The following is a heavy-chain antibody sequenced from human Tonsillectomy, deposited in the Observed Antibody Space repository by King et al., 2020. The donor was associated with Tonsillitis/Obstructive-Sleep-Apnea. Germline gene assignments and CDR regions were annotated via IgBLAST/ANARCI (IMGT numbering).Heavy chain of an antibody. V-gene: IGHV4-34*01. J-gene: IGHJ3*02. Sequence: VQLQQWGAGLLKPSETLSLTCAVYGGSFSCYYWSWIRQPPGKGLEWIGEINHSGSTNYNPSLKSRVTISVDTSKNQFSLKLSSVTAADTAVYYCARGLRIAVAASDAFDIWGQGTMVTVSS. CDR3: ARGLRIAVAASDAFDI. CDR1: GGSFSCYY. D-gene: IGHD6-19*01. CDR2: INHSGST.